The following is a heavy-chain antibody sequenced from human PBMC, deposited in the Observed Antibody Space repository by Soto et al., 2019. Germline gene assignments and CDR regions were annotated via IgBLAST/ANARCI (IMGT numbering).Heavy chain of an antibody. J-gene: IGHJ6*03. CDR2: ISSSSSTI. V-gene: IGHV3-48*01. CDR1: GFTFSSYS. D-gene: IGHD3-10*01. Sequence: GGSLRLSCAASGFTFSSYSMNWVRQAPGKGLEWVSYISSSSSTIYYADSVKGRFTISRDNAKNSLYLQMNSLRAEDTAVYYCAREQDELWFGELDYYMDVWGKGTTVTVSS. CDR3: AREQDELWFGELDYYMDV.